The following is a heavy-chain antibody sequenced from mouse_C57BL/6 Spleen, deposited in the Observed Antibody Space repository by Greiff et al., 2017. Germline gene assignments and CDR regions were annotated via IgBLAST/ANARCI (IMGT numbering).Heavy chain of an antibody. J-gene: IGHJ4*01. Sequence: EVQLQESGGDLVKPGGSLKLSCAASGFTFSSYGMSWVRQTPDKRLEWVATISSGGSYTYYPDSVKGRFTISRDNAKNTLYLQMSSLKSEDTAMYYCARGETLDYWGQGTSVTVSS. CDR1: GFTFSSYG. V-gene: IGHV5-6*01. CDR2: ISSGGSYT. CDR3: ARGETLDY.